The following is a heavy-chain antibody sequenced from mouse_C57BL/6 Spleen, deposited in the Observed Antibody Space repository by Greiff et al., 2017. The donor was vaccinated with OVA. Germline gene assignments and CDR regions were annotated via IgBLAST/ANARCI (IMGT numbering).Heavy chain of an antibody. J-gene: IGHJ2*01. V-gene: IGHV1-39*01. D-gene: IGHD2-4*01. CDR1: GYSFTDYN. Sequence: VQLQQSGPELVKPGASVKISCKASGYSFTDYNMNWVKQSNGKSLEWIGVLNPNYGTTSYNQKFKGKATLTVDQSSSTAYMQLNSLTSEDSAVYYCARRDDYDERGYFDYWGQGTTLTVSS. CDR2: LNPNYGTT. CDR3: ARRDDYDERGYFDY.